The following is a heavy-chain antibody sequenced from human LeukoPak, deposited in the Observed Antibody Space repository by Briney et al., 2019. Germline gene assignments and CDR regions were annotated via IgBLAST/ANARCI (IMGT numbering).Heavy chain of an antibody. Sequence: RGKSLTLSCVVSGFNFDNFAMHWVRQPLGKGLEWVAVISHDGRTKYYADSMKGRITISRDNSKNTLFLQMNNLRSEDTAVYFCARPSPPGDGYNPPDHWGQGTLVTVSS. CDR1: GFNFDNFA. J-gene: IGHJ4*02. V-gene: IGHV3-30*04. CDR2: ISHDGRTK. D-gene: IGHD5-24*01. CDR3: ARPSPPGDGYNPPDH.